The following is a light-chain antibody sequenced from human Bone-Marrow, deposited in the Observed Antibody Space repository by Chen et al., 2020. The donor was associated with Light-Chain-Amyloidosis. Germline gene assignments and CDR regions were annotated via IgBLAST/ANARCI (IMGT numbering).Light chain of an antibody. Sequence: DIQMTQSPSTLSASVGDRVTITCRASQRISRWMAWYQQKPGIDPKLLIYDASTLESGVPSRFSGSGSGTEITLTMSSLLSDDDATYYCQNYNYDSPWTYGQGTEVEIK. CDR3: QNYNYDSPWT. CDR2: DAS. J-gene: IGKJ1*01. V-gene: IGKV1-5*01. CDR1: QRISRW.